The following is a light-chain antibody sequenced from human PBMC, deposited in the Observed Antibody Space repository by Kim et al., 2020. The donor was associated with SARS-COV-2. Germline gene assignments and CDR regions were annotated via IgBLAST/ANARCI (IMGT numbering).Light chain of an antibody. CDR2: EDN. V-gene: IGLV6-57*01. Sequence: LTQPHSVSGSPGMTVTISCTRSSGSIATYYVQWYQLRPGSSPTTLIYEDNQRPSGVPDRFSGSIDSSSNSASLTISGLKTEDEAEYFCQSYDSTTPWVFGGGTQLTVL. CDR1: SGSIATYY. J-gene: IGLJ3*02. CDR3: QSYDSTTPWV.